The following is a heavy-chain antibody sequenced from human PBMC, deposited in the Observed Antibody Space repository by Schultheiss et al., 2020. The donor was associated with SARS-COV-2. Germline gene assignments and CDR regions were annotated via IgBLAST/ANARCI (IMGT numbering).Heavy chain of an antibody. CDR3: ARERHSSGRAGWFDP. CDR2: IYSGGST. D-gene: IGHD3-22*01. V-gene: IGHV3-66*01. CDR1: GFTVNNNY. J-gene: IGHJ5*02. Sequence: GESLKISCAASGFTVNNNYMSWVRQAPGKGLEWVSVIYSGGSTYYADSVKGRFTISRDNSKNTVFLQMDSVRPEDTALYYCARERHSSGRAGWFDPWGQGTLVTVSS.